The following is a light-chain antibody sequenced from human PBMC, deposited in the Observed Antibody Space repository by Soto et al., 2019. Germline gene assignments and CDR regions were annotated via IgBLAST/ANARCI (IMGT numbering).Light chain of an antibody. CDR3: SSYASSSTLYV. CDR2: HVS. CDR1: SIDVGGYNY. V-gene: IGLV2-14*03. J-gene: IGLJ1*01. Sequence: QSALTQPASVSGSPGQSITISCTGTSIDVGGYNYVSWYQQHPGKAPKLMIYHVSNRPSGVSNRFSGSKSGNTASLTISGLQAEDEADYYCSSYASSSTLYVFGPGTKLTVL.